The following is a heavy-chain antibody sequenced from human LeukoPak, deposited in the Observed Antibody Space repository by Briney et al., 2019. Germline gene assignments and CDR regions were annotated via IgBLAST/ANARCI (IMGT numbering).Heavy chain of an antibody. CDR2: ISSSSSAI. Sequence: PGGSLRLSCAASGFTSSSYSMNWVRQAPGKGLEWVSYISSSSSAIYYADSVKGRFTISRDNAKNSLYLQMNSLRAEDTALYYCAKAFDYYDSSGPFDYWGQGTLVTVSS. CDR3: AKAFDYYDSSGPFDY. CDR1: GFTSSSYS. J-gene: IGHJ4*02. V-gene: IGHV3-48*01. D-gene: IGHD3-22*01.